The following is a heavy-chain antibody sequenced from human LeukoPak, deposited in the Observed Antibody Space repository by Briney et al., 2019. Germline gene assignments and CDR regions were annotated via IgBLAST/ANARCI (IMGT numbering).Heavy chain of an antibody. D-gene: IGHD2-15*01. J-gene: IGHJ3*02. CDR3: ARVRGLLGAFDI. CDR1: GFIFDHYG. V-gene: IGHV3-7*01. Sequence: GGSLRLSCAASGFIFDHYGMSWVRQAPGKGLEGVANINQDGCEKYYVDSVKGRFTISRDNAQNSLYLQMNTLTAEDTAVYYCARVRGLLGAFDIWGQGTMVTVSS. CDR2: INQDGCEK.